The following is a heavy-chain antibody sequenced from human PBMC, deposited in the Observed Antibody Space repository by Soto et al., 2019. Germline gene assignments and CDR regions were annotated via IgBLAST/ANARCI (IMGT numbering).Heavy chain of an antibody. CDR2: ISYDGSNK. D-gene: IGHD1-7*01. CDR3: ARDRITGTTTAYYYYYGMDV. V-gene: IGHV3-30-3*01. Sequence: GSLRLSCAASGFTFSSYAMHWVRQAPGKGLEWVAVISYDGSNKYYADSVKGRFTISRDNSKNTLYLQMNSLRAEDTAVYYCARDRITGTTTAYYYYYGMDVWGQGTTVTVSS. CDR1: GFTFSSYA. J-gene: IGHJ6*02.